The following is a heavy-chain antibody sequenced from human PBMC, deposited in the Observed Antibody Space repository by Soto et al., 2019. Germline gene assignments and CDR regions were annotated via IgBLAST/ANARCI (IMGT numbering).Heavy chain of an antibody. D-gene: IGHD3-22*01. Sequence: QVQLVESGGGVVQPGRSLRLCCAASGFTFTDYALHWVRQAPGKGLEWVAGISYDGGKKYYADSVKGRFTIARDNSKNTVYLQMNSLRVADTAVYYCARDTYLDSSGPTYYYYYGIDGWGQGTRVTVSS. CDR1: GFTFTDYA. CDR2: ISYDGGKK. J-gene: IGHJ6*02. V-gene: IGHV3-30-3*01. CDR3: ARDTYLDSSGPTYYYYYGIDG.